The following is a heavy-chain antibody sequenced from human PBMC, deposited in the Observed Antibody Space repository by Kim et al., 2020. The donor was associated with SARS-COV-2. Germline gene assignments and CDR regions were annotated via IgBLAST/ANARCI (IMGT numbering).Heavy chain of an antibody. D-gene: IGHD6-19*01. CDR1: GFTFSDHY. V-gene: IGHV3-72*01. Sequence: GGSLRLSCAASGFTFSDHYMDWVRQAPGKGLEWVGRTRNKANSYTTEYAASVKGRFTISRDDSKNSLYLQMNSLKTEDTAVYYCARDRRASGWYDPYYYYGMDVWGQGTTVTVSS. CDR2: TRNKANSYTT. J-gene: IGHJ6*02. CDR3: ARDRRASGWYDPYYYYGMDV.